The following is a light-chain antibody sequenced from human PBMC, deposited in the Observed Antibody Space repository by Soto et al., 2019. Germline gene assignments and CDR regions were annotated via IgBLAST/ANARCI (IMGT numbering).Light chain of an antibody. Sequence: EILFTQSPATLSLSPGERATLSCRASQSVSSYLAWYQQRPGQAPRILIYGESTRDTGIPARFSGSGSGTDFTLPLSRLEPEDFEVYYCQQRSNWPIAFGQGTRLEIK. CDR2: GES. V-gene: IGKV3-11*01. CDR1: QSVSSY. CDR3: QQRSNWPIA. J-gene: IGKJ5*01.